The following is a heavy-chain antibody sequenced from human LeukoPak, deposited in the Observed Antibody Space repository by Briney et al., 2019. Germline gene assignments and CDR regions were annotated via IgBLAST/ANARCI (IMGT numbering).Heavy chain of an antibody. CDR2: ISYDGSNK. D-gene: IGHD3-10*01. CDR1: GFTFSSYA. Sequence: GGSLRLSCAASGFTFSSYAMHWVRQAPGKGLGWVAVISYDGSNKYYADSVKGRFTISRDNSRNTLYLQMNSLRAEDTAVYYCARERIRGEDYWGQGTLVTVSS. V-gene: IGHV3-30*04. CDR3: ARERIRGEDY. J-gene: IGHJ4*02.